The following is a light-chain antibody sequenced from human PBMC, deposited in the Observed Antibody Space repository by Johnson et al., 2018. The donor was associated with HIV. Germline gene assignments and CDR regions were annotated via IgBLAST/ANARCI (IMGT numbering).Light chain of an antibody. Sequence: QSVLTQPPSVSAAPGQKVTISCSGSSSNIGINYVSWYQQLPGTAPKLLIYDNTKRPSGIPDRFSGSKSGTSATLGITGLQTGDQADYYCGTWDSSLSAYVLGTGTKVTVL. CDR2: DNT. J-gene: IGLJ1*01. CDR3: GTWDSSLSAYV. V-gene: IGLV1-51*01. CDR1: SSNIGINY.